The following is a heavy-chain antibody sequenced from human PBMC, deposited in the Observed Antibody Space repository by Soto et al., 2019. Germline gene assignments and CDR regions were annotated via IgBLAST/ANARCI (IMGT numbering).Heavy chain of an antibody. V-gene: IGHV4-30-2*01. CDR3: ARGHYYYGMDV. Sequence: SETLSLACTVSNGSVSSGTYSWSWVRQPPGKGLEWIGYIYYSGTTYYTPSLKSRLTMSMDRANDHFSLNLTSVTAADTAVYFCARGHYYYGMDVWGQGITVTVS. J-gene: IGHJ6*02. CDR1: NGSVSSGTYS. CDR2: IYYSGTT.